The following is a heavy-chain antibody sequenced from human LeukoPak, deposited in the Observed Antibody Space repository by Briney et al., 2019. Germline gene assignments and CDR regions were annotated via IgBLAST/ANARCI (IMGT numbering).Heavy chain of an antibody. CDR2: ISSSSSYI. D-gene: IGHD5-24*01. Sequence: SGGSLRLSCAASGFTFSNYDMHWVRQAPGKGLEWVSAISSSSSYIYYADSIKGRFTISRDNAENSQYLQMNSLRAVDTAVYFCARGEEKATITALDSWGQGTLVTVSS. CDR3: ARGEEKATITALDS. CDR1: GFTFSNYD. J-gene: IGHJ4*02. V-gene: IGHV3-21*01.